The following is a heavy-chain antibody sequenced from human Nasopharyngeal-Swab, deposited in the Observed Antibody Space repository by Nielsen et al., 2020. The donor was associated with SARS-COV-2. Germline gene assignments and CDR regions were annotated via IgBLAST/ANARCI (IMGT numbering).Heavy chain of an antibody. CDR3: AKRLPRGYCSGGSCYFGYMDV. V-gene: IGHV3-23*01. J-gene: IGHJ6*03. CDR2: ISGSGGST. Sequence: VRQMPGKGLEWVSAISGSGGSTYYADSVKGRFTISRDNSKNTLYLQMNSLRAEDTAVYYCAKRLPRGYCSGGSCYFGYMDVRGKGTTVTVSS. D-gene: IGHD2-15*01.